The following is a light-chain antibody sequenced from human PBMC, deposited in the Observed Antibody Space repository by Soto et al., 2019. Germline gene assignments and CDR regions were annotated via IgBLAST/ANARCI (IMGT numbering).Light chain of an antibody. CDR3: QQSTIRPSS. Sequence: LSQRESVTLPSMASQSVSSNLAWYQQNPGQAPRLLIYDASNRDTGIPARFSGSGSGTDFTLTIISLQAEDFAGYYCQQSTIRPSSFGQRTK. CDR2: DAS. V-gene: IGKV3-11*01. CDR1: QSVSSN. J-gene: IGKJ1*01.